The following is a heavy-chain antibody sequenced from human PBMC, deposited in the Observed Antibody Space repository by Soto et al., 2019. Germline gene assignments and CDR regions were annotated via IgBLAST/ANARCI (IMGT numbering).Heavy chain of an antibody. J-gene: IGHJ5*01. D-gene: IGHD6-6*01. Sequence: XETLSLTCTFSNGSIGGFYWNCIRHCPEKGLEWIGQIYFSGSTIYSPSFQSRVTLSVDSSKSQVALSLTSVTAADTAVYFCARLSAMSIYTLFDSWGQGILVTVSS. CDR2: IYFSGST. V-gene: IGHV4-59*08. CDR1: NGSIGGFY. CDR3: ARLSAMSIYTLFDS.